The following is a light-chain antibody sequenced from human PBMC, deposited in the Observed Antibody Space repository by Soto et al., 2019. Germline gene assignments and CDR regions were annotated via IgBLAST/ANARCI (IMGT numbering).Light chain of an antibody. J-gene: IGKJ4*01. CDR3: QQRVNWPPLT. CDR1: HSVSKY. Sequence: EIVLTQSPATLSLSPGERATLSCRASHSVSKYLAWYQQRPGQAPRLLIYDASNRATGIPARFSGTGSGTDFTLTISSLEPEDFAVYYCQQRVNWPPLTFGGGTKVEIK. V-gene: IGKV3-11*01. CDR2: DAS.